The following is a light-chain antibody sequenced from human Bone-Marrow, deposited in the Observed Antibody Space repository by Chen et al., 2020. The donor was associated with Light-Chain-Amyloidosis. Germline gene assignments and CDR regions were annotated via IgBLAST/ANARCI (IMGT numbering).Light chain of an antibody. V-gene: IGLV3-1*01. J-gene: IGLJ2*01. CDR1: KLGDKY. CDR2: QDT. CDR3: RAWDSSTVV. Sequence: SSELTQPPSVSVSPGQTANITCSGDKLGDKYVCWYQQKPGQSPVVVIYQDTKRPSGIPERFSGSNSGSTATLTISGTQTMDEADYYCRAWDSSTVVFGGGTRLTVL.